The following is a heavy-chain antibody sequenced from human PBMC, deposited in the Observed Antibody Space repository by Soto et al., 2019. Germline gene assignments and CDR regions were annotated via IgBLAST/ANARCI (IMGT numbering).Heavy chain of an antibody. Sequence: PSETLSLTCTVSGGSISSSSYYWGWIRQPPGKGLEWIGSIYYSGSTYYNPSLKSRVTISVDTSKNQFSLKLSSVTAADTAVYYRARNVDGSSGWYMYVDYWGQGTLVTVSS. CDR3: ARNVDGSSGWYMYVDY. CDR1: GGSISSSSYY. V-gene: IGHV4-39*01. CDR2: IYYSGST. J-gene: IGHJ4*02. D-gene: IGHD6-19*01.